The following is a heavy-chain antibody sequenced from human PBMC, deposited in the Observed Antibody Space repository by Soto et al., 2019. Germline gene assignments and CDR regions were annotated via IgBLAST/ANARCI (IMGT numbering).Heavy chain of an antibody. Sequence: VGSLRLSCEVSGFTFRVNCVSWVRQAPGKGLESVSTLGGADGGRYYADSVQGRFTISRDNSKDTLYLQMNDLRAEDTALYYCAKGGVIATFGGVIVPDYFFSWGQGTAVTVSS. J-gene: IGHJ4*02. CDR3: AKGGVIATFGGVIVPDYFFS. CDR1: GFTFRVNC. V-gene: IGHV3-23*01. CDR2: LGGADGGR. D-gene: IGHD3-16*02.